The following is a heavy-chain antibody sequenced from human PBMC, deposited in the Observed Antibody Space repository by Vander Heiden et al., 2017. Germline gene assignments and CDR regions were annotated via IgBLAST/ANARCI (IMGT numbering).Heavy chain of an antibody. V-gene: IGHV3-7*04. J-gene: IGHJ4*02. CDR3: ARATGWYPDY. D-gene: IGHD6-19*01. Sequence: EVQLVESGGGLVQPGGSLRLSCADSGFTFGNYWMTWVRQAPGKGLDWVANIKQDGSEINYVDSVKGRFTISRDNAKRTLYLQMNSLSGDDTAVYFCARATGWYPDYWGQGTLVTVSS. CDR1: GFTFGNYW. CDR2: IKQDGSEI.